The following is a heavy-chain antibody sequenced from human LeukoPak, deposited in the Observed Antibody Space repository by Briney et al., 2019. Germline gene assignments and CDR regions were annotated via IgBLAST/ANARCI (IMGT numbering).Heavy chain of an antibody. J-gene: IGHJ4*02. CDR3: ARSNQADDY. CDR1: GLTVRNFD. D-gene: IGHD1-14*01. CDR2: INPGGGSI. V-gene: IGHV3-74*01. Sequence: GGSLRLSCAGSGLTVRNFDVNWVRQAPGKGLVWVARINPGGGSITYADSVKGRFTISRDNAKNTLYLQMDSLRAEDTGVYYCARSNQADDYWGREPWSPSPQ.